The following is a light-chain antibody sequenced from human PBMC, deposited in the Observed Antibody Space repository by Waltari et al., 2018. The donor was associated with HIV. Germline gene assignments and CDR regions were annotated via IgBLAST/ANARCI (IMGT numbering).Light chain of an antibody. J-gene: IGLJ3*02. V-gene: IGLV1-47*01. CDR2: RNN. Sequence: QSVLTPPPSPSGTPGQRVTNSCSGSSTHTGSNYVYWYQQLPGTAPKLLIYRNNQRPSGVPDRFSGSKSGTSASLAISGLRSEDEADYYCAAWDDSLSGWVFGGGTKLTVL. CDR1: STHTGSNY. CDR3: AAWDDSLSGWV.